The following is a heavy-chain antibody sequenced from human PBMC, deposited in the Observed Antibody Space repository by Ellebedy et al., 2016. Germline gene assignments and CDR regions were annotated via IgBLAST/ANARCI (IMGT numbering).Heavy chain of an antibody. D-gene: IGHD2/OR15-2a*01. J-gene: IGHJ4*02. CDR2: ISGNGVTT. CDR1: GFRFSSYA. Sequence: GGSLRLSCAASGFRFSSYAMSWVRQAPGKGLEWVSAISGNGVTTYYADSVKGRFTISRDNSKNTLYMQMNSLRAEDTAVYYCVKDFYFLLTNEFDYWGQGTLVTVSS. CDR3: VKDFYFLLTNEFDY. V-gene: IGHV3-23*01.